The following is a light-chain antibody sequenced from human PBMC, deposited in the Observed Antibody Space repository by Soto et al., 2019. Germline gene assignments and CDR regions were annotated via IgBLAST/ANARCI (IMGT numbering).Light chain of an antibody. CDR3: QQYYSYPLT. J-gene: IGKJ4*01. Sequence: AIRMTQSPSSFSASTGDRVTITCRASQGISSYLAWYQQKPGKAPKLLIYAASTLQSGVPSRFSGSGSGTDFTLTISCLQPEDFATYYWQQYYSYPLTFGGGTKVESK. V-gene: IGKV1-8*01. CDR2: AAS. CDR1: QGISSY.